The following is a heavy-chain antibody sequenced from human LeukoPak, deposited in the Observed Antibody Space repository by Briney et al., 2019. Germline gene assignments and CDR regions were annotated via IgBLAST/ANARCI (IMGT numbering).Heavy chain of an antibody. CDR2: ISGSGGGA. V-gene: IGHV3-23*01. Sequence: GGSLRLSCAASGFTFSSYAMSWVRQAPGKGLEWVSAISGSGGGAYYADSVKGRFTISRDNSKNTLYLQMNSLRAEDTAVYYCASTNGGPEYYFDYWGQGTLVTVSS. CDR3: ASTNGGPEYYFDY. J-gene: IGHJ4*02. CDR1: GFTFSSYA. D-gene: IGHD3-16*01.